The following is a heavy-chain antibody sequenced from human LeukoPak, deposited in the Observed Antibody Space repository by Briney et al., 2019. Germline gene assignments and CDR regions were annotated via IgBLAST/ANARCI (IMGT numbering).Heavy chain of an antibody. CDR1: GYTFTSYG. J-gene: IGHJ2*01. D-gene: IGHD3-10*01. CDR3: AREGLWFGELLSGWYFDL. CDR2: ISPYNGNT. V-gene: IGHV1-18*01. Sequence: ASVKVSCTASGYTFTSYGISWVRQAPGQGLEWMGWISPYNGNTNYAQKLQGRVTMTTDTSTSTAYMELRSLRSDDTAVYYCAREGLWFGELLSGWYFDLWGRGTLVTVSS.